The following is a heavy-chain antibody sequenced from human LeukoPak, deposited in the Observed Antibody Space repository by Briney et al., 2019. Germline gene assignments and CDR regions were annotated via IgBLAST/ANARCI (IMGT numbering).Heavy chain of an antibody. J-gene: IGHJ5*02. V-gene: IGHV3-30-3*01. D-gene: IGHD2-15*01. Sequence: GGSLRPSCAASGFTFSSYAMHWVRQAPGKGLEWVAVISYDGSSKYYADSVKGRFTISRDNSKNTLYLQMNSLRAEDTAVYYCAKDPTVVVVAAAPPLRSPWGQGTLVTVSS. CDR1: GFTFSSYA. CDR2: ISYDGSSK. CDR3: AKDPTVVVVAAAPPLRSP.